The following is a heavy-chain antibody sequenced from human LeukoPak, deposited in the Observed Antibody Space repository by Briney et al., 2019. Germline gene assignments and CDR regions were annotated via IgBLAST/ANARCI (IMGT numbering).Heavy chain of an antibody. CDR3: ARCGEVITFGGVIVPHYYMYV. D-gene: IGHD3-16*02. V-gene: IGHV3-21*01. CDR1: GFTFSSYS. CDR2: ISSSSSYI. J-gene: IGHJ6*03. Sequence: GESLRLSCAASGFTFSSYSMNWVRQAPGKGLEWVSSISSSSSYIYYADSVKGRFTISRDNAKNSLYLQMNSLRAEDTAVYYCARCGEVITFGGVIVPHYYMYVWVKGTTVTVSS.